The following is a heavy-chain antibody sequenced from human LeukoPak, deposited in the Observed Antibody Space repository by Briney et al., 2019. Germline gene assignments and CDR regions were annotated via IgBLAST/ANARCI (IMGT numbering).Heavy chain of an antibody. CDR3: AKTYNNGFDP. CDR2: IYSGGST. D-gene: IGHD1-14*01. CDR1: GLTVSSNH. V-gene: IGHV3-53*01. Sequence: GGSLRLSCAASGLTVSSNHMNWVRQPPGKGLEWVSIIYSGGSTYYADSVKGRFTISRDNSKNTLYLQVNSLRAEDTAVYYCAKTYNNGFDPRGQGTLVTVSS. J-gene: IGHJ5*02.